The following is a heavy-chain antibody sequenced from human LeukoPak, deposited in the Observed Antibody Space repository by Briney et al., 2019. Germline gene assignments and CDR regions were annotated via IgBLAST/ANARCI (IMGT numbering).Heavy chain of an antibody. CDR1: GFTFSSYA. J-gene: IGHJ6*03. Sequence: GGSLRLSCAASGFTFSSYAMSWVRQAPGKGLEWVSAISGSGGSTYYADSVKGRFTISRDNSKNTLYLQMNSLRAEDTAVYYCAKAGAGRIWFGELPSYYYYMGVWGKGTTVTVSS. CDR2: ISGSGGST. D-gene: IGHD3-10*01. V-gene: IGHV3-23*01. CDR3: AKAGAGRIWFGELPSYYYYMGV.